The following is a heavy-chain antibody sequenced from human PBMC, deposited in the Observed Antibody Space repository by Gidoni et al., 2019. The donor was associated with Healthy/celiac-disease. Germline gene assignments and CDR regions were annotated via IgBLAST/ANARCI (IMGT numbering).Heavy chain of an antibody. CDR3: ARESYYDSSGYYYGNAFDI. CDR2: IYSGGST. J-gene: IGHJ3*02. CDR1: GFTVSSNY. Sequence: EVQLVESGGGLIQPGGSLRLSCAASGFTVSSNYMSWVRQAPGKGLEWVSVIYSGGSTYYADSVKGRFTIARDNSKNTLYLKMNSLRAEDTAVYYCARESYYDSSGYYYGNAFDIWGQGTMVTVSS. D-gene: IGHD3-22*01. V-gene: IGHV3-53*01.